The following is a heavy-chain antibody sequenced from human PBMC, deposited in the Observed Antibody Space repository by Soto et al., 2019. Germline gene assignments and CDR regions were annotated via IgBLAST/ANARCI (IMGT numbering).Heavy chain of an antibody. V-gene: IGHV4-34*12. Sequence: QVQLHQWGARLLKPSETLSLTCAVYGGSFSGYYWSWIRQPPGKGLEWIGQIFHGGSTNYSPSLKSRVTISVDTSKNQLSLELSSVTAADTAVYYCARPHYDSNTFYSFFDYWGQGTLVTVSS. D-gene: IGHD3-22*01. CDR2: IFHGGST. CDR1: GGSFSGYY. J-gene: IGHJ4*02. CDR3: ARPHYDSNTFYSFFDY.